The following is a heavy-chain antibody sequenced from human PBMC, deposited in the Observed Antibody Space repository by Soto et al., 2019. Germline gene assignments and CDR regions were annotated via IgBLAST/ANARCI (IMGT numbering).Heavy chain of an antibody. CDR1: GFTFDDYA. Sequence: EVQLVESGGGLVQPGRSLRLSCAASGFTFDDYAMHWVRQAPGKGLEWVSGISWNSGSIGYADSVKGRFTISRDNAKNSLYLQMNSLRAEDTALYYCAKDLRRYCSSTSCSYYFDYWGQGTLVTVS. J-gene: IGHJ4*02. V-gene: IGHV3-9*01. CDR3: AKDLRRYCSSTSCSYYFDY. CDR2: ISWNSGSI. D-gene: IGHD2-2*01.